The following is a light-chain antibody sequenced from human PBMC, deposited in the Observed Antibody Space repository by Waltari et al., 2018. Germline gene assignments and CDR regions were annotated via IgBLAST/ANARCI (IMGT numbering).Light chain of an antibody. CDR2: GAS. CDR3: HQYGGPIVT. J-gene: IGKJ5*01. CDR1: QSINTSN. V-gene: IGKV3-20*01. Sequence: DIVLTQSPDTLSLSPGGRATLSCRASQSINTSNLAWYQQKPGQAPRLLIYGASSRAPGVPDRFSGGGSGTDSTLTISSLEPEDFAVYYCHQYGGPIVTFGQGTRLEIK.